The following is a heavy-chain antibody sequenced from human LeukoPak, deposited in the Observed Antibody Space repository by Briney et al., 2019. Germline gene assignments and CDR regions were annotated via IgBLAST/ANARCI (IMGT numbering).Heavy chain of an antibody. Sequence: ASVKVSCKASGGTFSSYAISWVRQAPGQGLEWMGWISAYNGNTNYAQKLQGRVTMTTDTSTSTAYMELRSLRSDDTAVYYCARGSIVVVPAAIDYYYYYMDVWGKGTTVAISS. CDR1: GGTFSSYA. D-gene: IGHD2-2*01. J-gene: IGHJ6*03. CDR2: ISAYNGNT. CDR3: ARGSIVVVPAAIDYYYYYMDV. V-gene: IGHV1-18*01.